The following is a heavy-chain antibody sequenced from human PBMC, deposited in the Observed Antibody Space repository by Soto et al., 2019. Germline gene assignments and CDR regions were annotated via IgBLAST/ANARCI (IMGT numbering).Heavy chain of an antibody. CDR3: ARTKTHDDGDPPGQYYGMDV. V-gene: IGHV4-31*03. Sequence: QVQLQESGPGLVKPSQTLSLTCTVSGGSISSGGYYWSWIRQHPGKGLEWIGYIYYSGSTYYNPSLKIRVTISVDTSKNQFSLKLSSVTAADTAVYYCARTKTHDDGDPPGQYYGMDVCGQGTTVTVSS. CDR1: GGSISSGGYY. CDR2: IYYSGST. D-gene: IGHD4-17*01. J-gene: IGHJ6*02.